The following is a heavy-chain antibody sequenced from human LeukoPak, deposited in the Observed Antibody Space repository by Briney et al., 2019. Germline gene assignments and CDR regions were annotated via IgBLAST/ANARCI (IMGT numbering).Heavy chain of an antibody. Sequence: PGGSLRLSCAASGFTFSNAWMSWVRQAPGKGLEWVGRIKSKTDGGTTDYAAPVKGRFTISRDDSKNTLYLQMNSLKTEDTAVYYCTTDPHSSSWPNNYYWGQGTLVTVSS. J-gene: IGHJ4*02. CDR3: TTDPHSSSWPNNYY. CDR1: GFTFSNAW. D-gene: IGHD6-13*01. CDR2: IKSKTDGGTT. V-gene: IGHV3-15*01.